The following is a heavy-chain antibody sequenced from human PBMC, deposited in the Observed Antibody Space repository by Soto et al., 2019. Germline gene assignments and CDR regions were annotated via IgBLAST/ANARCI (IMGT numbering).Heavy chain of an antibody. D-gene: IGHD3-22*01. Sequence: GGSLRLSCAASGFTFSSYGMHWVRQAPGKGLEWVAVISYDGSNKYYADSVKGRFTISRDNSKNTLYLQMNSLRAEDTAVYYCAKDEFPMLVVVQLLFDYWGQGTLVTVSS. CDR3: AKDEFPMLVVVQLLFDY. J-gene: IGHJ4*02. CDR2: ISYDGSNK. CDR1: GFTFSSYG. V-gene: IGHV3-30*18.